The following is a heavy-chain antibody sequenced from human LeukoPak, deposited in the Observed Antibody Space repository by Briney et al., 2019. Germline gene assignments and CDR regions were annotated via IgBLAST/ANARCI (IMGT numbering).Heavy chain of an antibody. CDR2: IYPGDSDT. Sequence: PGESLKISCKGSGYSFTSYWIGWVRQMPGKGLEWMGFIYPGDSDTRYSPSFRGQVTISADKSITTAYLQWSSLKASDTAMYYCASPHPSNCSTTSCPQNIWGQGTMVTVSS. CDR1: GYSFTSYW. D-gene: IGHD2-2*01. J-gene: IGHJ3*02. CDR3: ASPHPSNCSTTSCPQNI. V-gene: IGHV5-51*01.